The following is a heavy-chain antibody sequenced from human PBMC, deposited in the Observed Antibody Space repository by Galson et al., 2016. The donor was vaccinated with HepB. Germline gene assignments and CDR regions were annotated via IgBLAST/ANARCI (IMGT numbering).Heavy chain of an antibody. CDR2: INSDGTTT. CDR3: AKEWGFSNYGLPWFDP. CDR1: GFPFSGHW. Sequence: SLRLSCAASGFPFSGHWMHWVRQAPGEGLVWVARINSDGTTTDYAHSAKGRFSVSRDNTRNTLFLQMDSLRAEDTALYYCAKEWGFSNYGLPWFDPRGQGTLVAVSS. J-gene: IGHJ5*02. V-gene: IGHV3-74*01. D-gene: IGHD4-11*01.